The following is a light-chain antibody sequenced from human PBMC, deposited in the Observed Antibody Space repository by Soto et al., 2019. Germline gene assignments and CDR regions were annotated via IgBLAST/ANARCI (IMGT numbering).Light chain of an antibody. CDR2: EVD. CDR3: CSYAGSKTLGV. V-gene: IGLV2-23*02. CDR1: SADVGSYDL. J-gene: IGLJ2*01. Sequence: QSALTQPASVSGSPGQSITISCTGTSADVGSYDLVSWYQHHPGKAPKFISYEVDKRPSGLSDRFSGSKSGNTASLTISGLQAEEEDDYYCCSYAGSKTLGVFVGGIKLTVL.